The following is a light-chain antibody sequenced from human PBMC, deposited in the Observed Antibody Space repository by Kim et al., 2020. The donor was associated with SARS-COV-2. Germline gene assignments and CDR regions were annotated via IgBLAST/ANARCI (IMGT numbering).Light chain of an antibody. CDR2: DGC. Sequence: GRQVTIFCPGTSRDGGCYNYVSWYRKHRGKAPKLMIYDGCDRRSGFSNRFSGSKSGNTASLTISGLQAEDEADYCFSSYTSSSTLVFGTGTKVTVL. CDR3: SSYTSSSTLV. J-gene: IGLJ1*01. CDR1: SRDGGCYNY. V-gene: IGLV2-14*03.